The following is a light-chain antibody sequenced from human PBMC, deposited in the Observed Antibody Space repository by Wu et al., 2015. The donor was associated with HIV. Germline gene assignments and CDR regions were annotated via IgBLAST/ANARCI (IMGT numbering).Light chain of an antibody. J-gene: IGKJ2*01. CDR2: DAT. Sequence: EIVLTQSPDTLSLSPGERATISCRASQSVSNFFAWYQQKPGQAPRLLIFDATYRATGIPARFSGSGSGTDFTLTINRLEPEDFAVYYCQQYRSSPHTFGQGTELEIK. CDR3: QQYRSSPHT. CDR1: QSVSNF. V-gene: IGKV3-11*01.